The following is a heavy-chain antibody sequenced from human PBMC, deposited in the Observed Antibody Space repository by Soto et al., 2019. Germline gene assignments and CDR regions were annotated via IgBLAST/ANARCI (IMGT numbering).Heavy chain of an antibody. CDR3: AKDLIYYGSGSYRDY. CDR2: ISGSGGST. V-gene: IGHV3-23*01. CDR1: GFTFSSYA. D-gene: IGHD3-10*01. Sequence: EVQLLESGGGLVQPGGSLRLSCAASGFTFSSYAMSWVRQAPGKGLEWVSAISGSGGSTYYADSVKGRFTISRDNSKNALYLQMNSLRAEDTAVYYCAKDLIYYGSGSYRDYWGQGTLVTVSS. J-gene: IGHJ4*02.